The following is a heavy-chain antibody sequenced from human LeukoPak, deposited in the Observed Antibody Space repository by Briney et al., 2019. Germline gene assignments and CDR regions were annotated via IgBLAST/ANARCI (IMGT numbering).Heavy chain of an antibody. Sequence: SETLSLTCTVSGGSISSDSYYWAWIRQPPGKGLEWIASIYYSGSTYYNPSLKSRVTISVDTSKNQFSLKLSSVTAADTAVYYCARGRQYYYGSGSKPNWFDPWGQGTLVTVSS. D-gene: IGHD3-10*01. J-gene: IGHJ5*02. CDR1: GGSISSDSYY. CDR3: ARGRQYYYGSGSKPNWFDP. CDR2: IYYSGST. V-gene: IGHV4-39*07.